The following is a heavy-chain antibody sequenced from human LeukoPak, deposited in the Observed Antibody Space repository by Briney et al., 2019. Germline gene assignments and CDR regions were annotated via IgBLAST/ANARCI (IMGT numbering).Heavy chain of an antibody. CDR1: GYTFTSYY. CDR3: AREGVAGTGLDY. CDR2: INPSGGST. D-gene: IGHD6-13*01. J-gene: IGHJ4*02. V-gene: IGHV1-46*01. Sequence: ASVKVSCKASGYTFTSYYMHWVRQAPGQGLEWMGIINPSGGSTNYAQKFQGRVTMTRDTSTSTVYMQLSSLRSEDTTVYYCAREGVAGTGLDYWGQGTLVTVSS.